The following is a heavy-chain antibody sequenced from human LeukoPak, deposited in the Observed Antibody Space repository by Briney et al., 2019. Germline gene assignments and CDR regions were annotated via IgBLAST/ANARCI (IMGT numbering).Heavy chain of an antibody. V-gene: IGHV3-23*01. D-gene: IGHD4-23*01. CDR2: ISGSGGST. Sequence: GGSLRLSCAASGFTFSSYAMSWVRQAPGKGLEWVSSISGSGGSTYYADSVRGRFTVSRDNSRNTLALQMNSLRAEDTAVYYCAGSPTVDAAFDIWGQGTVVTVSS. J-gene: IGHJ3*02. CDR3: AGSPTVDAAFDI. CDR1: GFTFSSYA.